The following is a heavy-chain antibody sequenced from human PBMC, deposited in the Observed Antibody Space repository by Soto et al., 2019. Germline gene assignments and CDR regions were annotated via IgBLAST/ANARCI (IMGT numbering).Heavy chain of an antibody. CDR1: GFTFTTYT. CDR2: ITEDENKT. V-gene: IGHV3-30*04. CDR3: ANGGKYGQVTPFVY. Sequence: GGSLRLSCAASGFTFTTYTMNWVRQAPGKGLEWVSLITEDENKTYYVDSVKGRFTISRDNSKNTLYLQMDSLRAEDTAVYYCANGGKYGQVTPFVYRGQGIPVTVSP. J-gene: IGHJ4*02. D-gene: IGHD4-17*01.